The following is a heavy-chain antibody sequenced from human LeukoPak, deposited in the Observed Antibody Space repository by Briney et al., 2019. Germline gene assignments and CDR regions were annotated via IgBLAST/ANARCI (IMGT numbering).Heavy chain of an antibody. CDR3: ARGVGRSEDRSKTQFDH. Sequence: PSETLSLTCTVSGGSISSFYWSWIRQPPGKGLQWIGYIYYSGITRYNPSLKSRVTISVDTSKNQFSLKLNSVTAADTAMYYCARGVGRSEDRSKTQFDHWGQGTLVTVSS. CDR1: GGSISSFY. D-gene: IGHD2-15*01. J-gene: IGHJ4*02. CDR2: IYYSGIT. V-gene: IGHV4-59*12.